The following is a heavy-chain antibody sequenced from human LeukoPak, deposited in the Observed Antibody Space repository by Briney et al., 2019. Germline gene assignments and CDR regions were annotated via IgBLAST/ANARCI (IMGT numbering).Heavy chain of an antibody. J-gene: IGHJ4*02. D-gene: IGHD5-12*01. CDR2: ILDDGSNK. CDR3: ARERNSGHAH. CDR1: GFTFSRFG. V-gene: IGHV3-30*03. Sequence: GGSLRLSCAASGFTFSRFGMHWVRQAPGKGLEWVAVILDDGSNKYYADSVKGRFTISRDNAKNSLFLQMNSLRAEDTALYYCARERNSGHAHWGQGTLVTVSS.